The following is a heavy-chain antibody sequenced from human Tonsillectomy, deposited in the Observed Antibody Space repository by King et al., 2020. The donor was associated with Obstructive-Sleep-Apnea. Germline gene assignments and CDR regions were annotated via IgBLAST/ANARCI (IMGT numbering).Heavy chain of an antibody. CDR2: ISSRSTTI. Sequence: VQLVESGGGLLQPGGSLRLSCRISGFKFSDYSMNWVRQAPGQGLEWVSYISSRSTTIFYAYSAKGRFTISRDNAKNSLYLQMNGLRAEDTAVYYCARAPGYDYASGNTLDYWGQGTLVTVSS. CDR3: ARAPGYDYASGNTLDY. V-gene: IGHV3-48*04. D-gene: IGHD3-3*01. J-gene: IGHJ4*02. CDR1: GFKFSDYS.